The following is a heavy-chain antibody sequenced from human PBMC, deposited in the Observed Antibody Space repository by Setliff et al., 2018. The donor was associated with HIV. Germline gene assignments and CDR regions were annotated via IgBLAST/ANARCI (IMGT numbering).Heavy chain of an antibody. D-gene: IGHD6-6*01. CDR1: GGSISSSSYY. CDR2: MYYSGST. J-gene: IGHJ4*02. Sequence: SETLSLTCTVSGGSISSSSYYWGWVRQPPGKGLEWIGSMYYSGSTYYTPPLKSRITISLDTSKNQFSLRMRSVTAADTAVYYCARGEKGSTVAARGDYFDYWGQGTLVTVPQ. CDR3: ARGEKGSTVAARGDYFDY. V-gene: IGHV4-39*07.